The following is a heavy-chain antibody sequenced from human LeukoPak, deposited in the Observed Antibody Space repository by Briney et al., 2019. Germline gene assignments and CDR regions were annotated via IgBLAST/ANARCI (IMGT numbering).Heavy chain of an antibody. CDR3: ARDAMVRGVITDY. CDR2: IYSGGST. Sequence: TGGSLRLSCAASGFTVSSNYMSWVRQAPGKGLEWVSVIYSGGSTYYADSVKGRFTISRDNAKNSLYLQMNSLRAEDTALYYCARDAMVRGVITDYWGQGTLVTVSS. CDR1: GFTVSSNY. V-gene: IGHV3-66*01. D-gene: IGHD3-10*01. J-gene: IGHJ4*02.